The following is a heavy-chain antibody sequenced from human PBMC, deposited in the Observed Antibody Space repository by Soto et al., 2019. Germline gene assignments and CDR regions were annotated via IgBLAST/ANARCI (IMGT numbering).Heavy chain of an antibody. J-gene: IGHJ6*02. CDR2: ISTYNGDT. V-gene: IGHV1-18*01. CDR3: AREGVAPSYFYGMDV. Sequence: QVQLVQSGAEVKKPGASVKVSCKASGYTFTRSGISWVRQAPGQGLEWMGWISTYNGDTNYAQTFQGRVTMTTDTSTSTVHMDVRRLRSDDTAVYYCAREGVAPSYFYGMDVCGQGTPVTVSS. D-gene: IGHD5-12*01. CDR1: GYTFTRSG.